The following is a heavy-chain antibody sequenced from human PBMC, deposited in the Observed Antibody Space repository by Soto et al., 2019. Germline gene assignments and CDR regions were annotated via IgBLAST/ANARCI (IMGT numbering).Heavy chain of an antibody. J-gene: IGHJ4*02. CDR3: ARDPKPLLHVLFTPWGLDY. CDR2: INAGNGNT. CDR1: GYTFTSYA. D-gene: IGHD3-16*01. V-gene: IGHV1-3*01. Sequence: QVQLVQSGAEVKKPGASVKVSCKASGYTFTSYAMHWVRQSPGQRLEWMGWINAGNGNTKYSQKFQGRVTITRDTAAKTALKELSRLRSEDTAVYYCARDPKPLLHVLFTPWGLDYWGQGTLVTVSS.